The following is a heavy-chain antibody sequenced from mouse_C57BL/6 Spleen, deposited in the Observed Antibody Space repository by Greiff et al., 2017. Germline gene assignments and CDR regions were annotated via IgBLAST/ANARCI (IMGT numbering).Heavy chain of an antibody. D-gene: IGHD1-1*01. CDR3: ARWDYGSSEWYFDV. V-gene: IGHV1-55*01. CDR1: GYPFISYW. CDR2: IYPGSGST. J-gene: IGHJ1*03. Sequence: VQLQQPGAELVKPGASVKMSCKASGYPFISYWITWVKQRPGQGLEWIGAIYPGSGSTNSNEKFKSTATLPVDTSSSTAYMRLSSLTSEDSAVYYCARWDYGSSEWYFDVWGTGTTVTVSS.